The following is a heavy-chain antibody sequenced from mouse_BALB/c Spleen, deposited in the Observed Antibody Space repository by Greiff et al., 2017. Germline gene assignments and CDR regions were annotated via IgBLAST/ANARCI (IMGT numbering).Heavy chain of an antibody. J-gene: IGHJ2*01. Sequence: VQLKESGPGLVAPSQSLSITCTVSGFSLTSYGVHWVRQPPGKGLEWLGVIWAGGSTNYNSALMSRLSISKDNSKSQVFLKMNSLQTDDTAMYYCARDPITTVVATHFDYWGQGTTLTVSS. CDR2: IWAGGST. V-gene: IGHV2-9*02. D-gene: IGHD1-1*01. CDR1: GFSLTSYG. CDR3: ARDPITTVVATHFDY.